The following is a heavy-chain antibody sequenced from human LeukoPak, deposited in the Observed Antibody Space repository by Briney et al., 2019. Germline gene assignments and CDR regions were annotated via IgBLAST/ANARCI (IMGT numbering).Heavy chain of an antibody. CDR3: ARELGDAFDI. D-gene: IGHD6-6*01. J-gene: IGHJ3*02. CDR2: ISSSGSTI. V-gene: IGHV3-48*03. CDR1: GFTFSSYE. Sequence: GGSLRLSCAASGFTFSSYEMNWVRQAPGKGLEWASYISSSGSTIYYADSVKGRFTISRDNAKNSLYLQMNSLRAEDTAVYYCARELGDAFDIWGQGTMVTVSS.